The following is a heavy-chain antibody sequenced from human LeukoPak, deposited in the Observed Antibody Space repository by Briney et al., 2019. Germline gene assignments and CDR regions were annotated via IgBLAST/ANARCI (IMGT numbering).Heavy chain of an antibody. CDR2: ISSSGSYT. CDR3: ARAPSSGYYFFDAFDI. D-gene: IGHD3-22*01. Sequence: GGSLRLSCAASGSTFSDYYMSWIRQAPGKGLEWVSFISSSGSYTHYADSVKGRFTISRDNAKNSLYLQMNSLRTEDTAVYYCARAPSSGYYFFDAFDIWGQGTMVTVSS. J-gene: IGHJ3*02. V-gene: IGHV3-11*05. CDR1: GSTFSDYY.